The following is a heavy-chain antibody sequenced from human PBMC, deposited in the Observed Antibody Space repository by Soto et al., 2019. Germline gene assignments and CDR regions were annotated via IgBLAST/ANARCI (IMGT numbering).Heavy chain of an antibody. CDR1: GFSLTTSPVA. D-gene: IGHD5-12*01. Sequence: QITLKESGPTLVKPTQTLTLTCTFSGFSLTTSPVAVGWIRQPPGKALEWLAIIYWDDSTHYSPSLNSRLTITKDTSKNQVVLIMTNMDPVDTATYYCVHRGRGSGFGGDNWFDPWGQGTLVTVSS. V-gene: IGHV2-5*02. CDR3: VHRGRGSGFGGDNWFDP. CDR2: IYWDDST. J-gene: IGHJ5*02.